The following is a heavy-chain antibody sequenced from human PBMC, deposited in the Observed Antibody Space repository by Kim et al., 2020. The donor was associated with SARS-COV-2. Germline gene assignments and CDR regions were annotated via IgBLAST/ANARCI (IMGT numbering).Heavy chain of an antibody. J-gene: IGHJ5*02. D-gene: IGHD2-15*01. V-gene: IGHV4-39*01. CDR1: GGSISSSSYY. CDR2: IYYSGST. CDR3: ARHYCSGGSCYGYNWFDP. Sequence: SETLSLTCTVSGGSISSSSYYWGWIRQPPGKGLEWIGSIYYSGSTYYNPSLKSRVTISVDTSKNQFSLKLSSVTAADTAVYYCARHYCSGGSCYGYNWFDPGGQGTLVTVSS.